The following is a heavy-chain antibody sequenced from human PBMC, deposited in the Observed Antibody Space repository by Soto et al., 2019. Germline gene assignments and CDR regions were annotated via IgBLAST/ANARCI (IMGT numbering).Heavy chain of an antibody. CDR2: ISAHNGNT. CDR1: GYTFTSYG. D-gene: IGHD3-22*01. Sequence: QVQLVQSGADVKKPGASVKVSCKASGYTFTSYGISWVRQAPGQGLEWMGWISAHNGNTNYAQKLQGRVTMTTDTPTSTAYMELRSLRSDDTAVYYCARFMTYYYDSSGYYASDWGKGPLVTVSS. CDR3: ARFMTYYYDSSGYYASD. V-gene: IGHV1-18*01. J-gene: IGHJ4*02.